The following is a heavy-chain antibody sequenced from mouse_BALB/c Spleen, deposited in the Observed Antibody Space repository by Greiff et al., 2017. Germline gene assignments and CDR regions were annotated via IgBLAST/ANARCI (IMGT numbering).Heavy chain of an antibody. D-gene: IGHD2-14*01. CDR1: GYTFTDYA. J-gene: IGHJ2*01. CDR2: ISTYYGNT. CDR3: ARYRDRSFDY. V-gene: IGHV1-67*01. Sequence: VQLQQSGPELVRPGVSVKISCKGSGYTFTDYAMHWVKQSHAKSLEWIGVISTYYGNTNYNQKFKGKATMTVDKSSSTAYMELARLTSEDSAIYYCARYRDRSFDYWGQGTTLTVSS.